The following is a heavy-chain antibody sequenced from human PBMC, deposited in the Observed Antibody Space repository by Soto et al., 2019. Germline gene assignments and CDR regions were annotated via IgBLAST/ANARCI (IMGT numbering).Heavy chain of an antibody. CDR1: GFTFSSYA. CDR3: ARDGSSWYAPYYYYGMDV. J-gene: IGHJ6*01. V-gene: IGHV3-30-3*01. D-gene: IGHD6-13*01. CDR2: ISYDGSNK. Sequence: QVQLVESGGGVVQPGRSLRLSCAASGFTFSSYAMHWVRQAPGKGLEWVAVISYDGSNKYYADSVKGRFTISRDNSKNTLYLQMNSLRAEDTAVYYCARDGSSWYAPYYYYGMDVW.